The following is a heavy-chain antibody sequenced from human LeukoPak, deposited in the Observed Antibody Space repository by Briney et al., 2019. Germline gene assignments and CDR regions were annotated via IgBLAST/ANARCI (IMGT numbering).Heavy chain of an antibody. D-gene: IGHD1-1*01. V-gene: IGHV4-59*01. CDR2: IYYNGST. J-gene: IGHJ4*02. CDR1: GGSISYYY. CDR3: AWKGGHFDY. Sequence: SETLSLTCTVSGGSISYYYWSWIRQSPGKGLEWIGYIYYNGSTNYNPSLKSRVTISVDMSKNQFSLKVTSVTAADTAIYYCAWKGGHFDYWGQGTLVTVSS.